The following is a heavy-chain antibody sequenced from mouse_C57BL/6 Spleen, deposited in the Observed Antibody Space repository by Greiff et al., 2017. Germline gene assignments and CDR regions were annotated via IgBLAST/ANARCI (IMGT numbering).Heavy chain of an antibody. CDR3: ARDYGSPFAY. Sequence: QVQLQQSGAELVRPGASVKLSCKASGYTFTDYYINWVKQRPGQGLEWIARIYPGSGNTYYNEKFKGKATLTAEKSSSTAYMQLSSLTSEDSAVYFCARDYGSPFAYWGQGTLLTVSA. CDR1: GYTFTDYY. D-gene: IGHD1-1*01. CDR2: IYPGSGNT. V-gene: IGHV1-76*01. J-gene: IGHJ3*01.